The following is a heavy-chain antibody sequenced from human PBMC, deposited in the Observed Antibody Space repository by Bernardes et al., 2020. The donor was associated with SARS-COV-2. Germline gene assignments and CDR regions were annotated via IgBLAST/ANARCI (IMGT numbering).Heavy chain of an antibody. CDR1: GFSVSAYW. CDR2: MNEDGSII. V-gene: IGHV3-74*01. Sequence: GGSLRLSRAASGFSVSAYWMHWVRQAPGEGLVWVSRMNEDGSIINYAESVKGRFTISRDIAGNMVYLHMSSLRAEDTAVYYCARDFGGESDYWGQGTLVTVSS. D-gene: IGHD2-21*01. CDR3: ARDFGGESDY. J-gene: IGHJ4*02.